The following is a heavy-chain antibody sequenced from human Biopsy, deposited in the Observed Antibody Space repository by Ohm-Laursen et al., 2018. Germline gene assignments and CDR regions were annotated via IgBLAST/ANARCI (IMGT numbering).Heavy chain of an antibody. CDR2: IIPILGTV. J-gene: IGHJ6*02. D-gene: IGHD3-10*01. CDR3: ASGDIGGIGLDV. V-gene: IGHV1-69*04. Sequence: GASVKVSCKASGGTLITYAISWVRQVPGQGLDWMGRIIPILGTVDYGQNFQGRVTIRADTSTTFLELTSLRYDDTAVYYCASGDIGGIGLDVWGQGTTVTVSS. CDR1: GGTLITYA.